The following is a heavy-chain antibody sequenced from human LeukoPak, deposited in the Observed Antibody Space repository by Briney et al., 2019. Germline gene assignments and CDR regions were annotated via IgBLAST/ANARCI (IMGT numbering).Heavy chain of an antibody. CDR2: IYYSGST. V-gene: IGHV4-59*01. Sequence: PSETLSLTCTVSGGSISSYYWSWIRQPPGKGLEWIGYIYYSGSTNHNPSLKSRVTISVDTSKNQFSLKLSSVTAADTAVYYCARDVGSGSYFDWGQGTLVTVSS. CDR1: GGSISSYY. J-gene: IGHJ4*02. CDR3: ARDVGSGSYFD. D-gene: IGHD3-10*01.